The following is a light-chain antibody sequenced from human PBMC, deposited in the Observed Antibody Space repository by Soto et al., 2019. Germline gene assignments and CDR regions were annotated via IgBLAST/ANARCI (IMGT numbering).Light chain of an antibody. Sequence: QSALTQPASVSGSPGQSITISCTGTISDIGGYNFISWYQHHPGKAPNLVIYDVNNRPSGISYRFSGSKSGNTASLTISGLQAEDEADYYCASYTRTTTLVFGGGTKVTVL. CDR3: ASYTRTTTLV. CDR2: DVN. V-gene: IGLV2-14*01. CDR1: ISDIGGYNF. J-gene: IGLJ2*01.